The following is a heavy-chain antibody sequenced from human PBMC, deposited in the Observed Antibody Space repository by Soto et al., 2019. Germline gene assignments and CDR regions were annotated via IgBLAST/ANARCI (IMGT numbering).Heavy chain of an antibody. D-gene: IGHD5-12*01. CDR2: ISAYDGNT. CDR1: GYTFTSYG. J-gene: IGHJ6*02. CDR3: ARDVRGHYYYYGMDV. V-gene: IGHV1-18*01. Sequence: QVQLGQSGSEVKKPGASVKVSCKASGYTFTSYGISWVRQAPGQGLERMGWISAYDGNTNYAQRLWGRDTMTTDTSTSTLYMELRSLRSDDTAVYYCARDVRGHYYYYGMDVWGQGTTVTVSS.